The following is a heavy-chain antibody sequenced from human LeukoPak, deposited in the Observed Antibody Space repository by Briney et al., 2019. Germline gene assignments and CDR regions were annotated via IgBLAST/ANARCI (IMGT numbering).Heavy chain of an antibody. J-gene: IGHJ4*02. CDR1: GFTFSDYY. CDR2: IRSSSSYT. Sequence: GGSLRLSCAASGFTFSDYYMSWIRQAPGKGLEWVSYIRSSSSYTNYADSVKGRFTISRDNAKNSLYLQMNSLRAEDTAVYYCARDPSDYYDSSGLDYWGQGTLGSVSS. D-gene: IGHD3-22*01. V-gene: IGHV3-11*05. CDR3: ARDPSDYYDSSGLDY.